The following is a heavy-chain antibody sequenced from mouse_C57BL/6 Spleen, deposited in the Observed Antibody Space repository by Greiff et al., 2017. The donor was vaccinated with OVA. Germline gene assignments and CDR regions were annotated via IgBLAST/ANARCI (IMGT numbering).Heavy chain of an antibody. CDR2: ISSGSSTI. V-gene: IGHV5-17*01. D-gene: IGHD2-5*01. CDR3: ARRYSKGTYYFDY. Sequence: EVKLMESGGGLVKPGGSLKLSCAASGFTFSDYGMHWVRQAPEKGLEWVAYISSGSSTIYYADTVKGRFTISRDNAKNTLFLQMTSLRSEDTAVYYCARRYSKGTYYFDYWGQGTTLTVSS. CDR1: GFTFSDYG. J-gene: IGHJ2*01.